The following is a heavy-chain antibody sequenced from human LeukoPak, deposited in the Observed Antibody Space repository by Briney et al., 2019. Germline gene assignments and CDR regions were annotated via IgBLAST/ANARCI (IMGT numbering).Heavy chain of an antibody. J-gene: IGHJ4*02. V-gene: IGHV4-39*01. D-gene: IGHD6-13*01. CDR2: IYYSGNT. CDR1: GDSISSDYYY. Sequence: PSETLSLTCTVSGDSISSDYYYWGWIRQPPGKGLEWIGTIYYSGNTYYNPSLKSRVTISVDTSKKQFSLKLRFVTAADTAIYYCARNVGRSSWNSGFDYWGQGTLVTVFS. CDR3: ARNVGRSSWNSGFDY.